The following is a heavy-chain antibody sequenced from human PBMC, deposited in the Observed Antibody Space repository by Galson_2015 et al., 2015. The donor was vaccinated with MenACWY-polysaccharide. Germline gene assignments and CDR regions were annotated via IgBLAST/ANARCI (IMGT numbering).Heavy chain of an antibody. J-gene: IGHJ6*02. V-gene: IGHV3-30-3*01. CDR1: GFTFSSYA. D-gene: IGHD7-27*01. CDR2: ISYDGINK. CDR3: VRKLGIGGVYGMDV. Sequence: SLRLSCAASGFTFSSYAMHWVRQAPGKGLEWVALISYDGINKYYADSVKGRFTISRDNSKNTLYVQMNSLRAEDTAVYYCVRKLGIGGVYGMDVWGQGTPVTVSS.